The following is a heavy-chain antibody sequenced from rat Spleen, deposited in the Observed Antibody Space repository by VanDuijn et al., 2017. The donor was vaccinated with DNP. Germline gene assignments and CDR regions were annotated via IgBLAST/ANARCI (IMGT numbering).Heavy chain of an antibody. CDR2: ITSSGGTT. J-gene: IGHJ3*01. Sequence: EVQLVESGGGLVQPGRSLKLSCVASGFTFNNYLMTWIRQVPGKGLEWVASITSSGGTTYYRDSVKGRFTISRENAENTQYLQMDSLRSEDTATYFCASLNNYNWFAYWGQGTLVTVSS. CDR1: GFTFNNYL. CDR3: ASLNNYNWFAY. D-gene: IGHD1-10*01. V-gene: IGHV5-31*01.